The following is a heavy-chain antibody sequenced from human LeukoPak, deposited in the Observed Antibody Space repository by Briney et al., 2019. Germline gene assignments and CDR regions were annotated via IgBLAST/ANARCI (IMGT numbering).Heavy chain of an antibody. CDR1: GYTFTDYY. D-gene: IGHD2-21*01. CDR2: INPKTGGP. Sequence: ASVKVSCKSSGYTFTDYYVHWVRQAPGQGLEWMGWINPKTGGPNHGQKFQGRVTLTRDTSINTTYMVLASLTSDDTAMYYCARPGERQWQLEFWGQGALVTVSS. J-gene: IGHJ4*02. CDR3: ARPGERQWQLEF. V-gene: IGHV1-2*02.